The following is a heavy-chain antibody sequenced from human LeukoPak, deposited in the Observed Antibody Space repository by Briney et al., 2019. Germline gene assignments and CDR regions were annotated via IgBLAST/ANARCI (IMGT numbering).Heavy chain of an antibody. CDR1: GYTFTSYA. Sequence: ASVKVSCKASGYTFTSYAMNWVRQAPGQGLEWMGWINTNTGNPTYAQGFTGRFVFSLDTSVSTAYLQISSLKAEDTAVYYCARVKFGLGLTNWFDPWGQGTLVTVSS. J-gene: IGHJ5*02. V-gene: IGHV7-4-1*02. CDR2: INTNTGNP. CDR3: ARVKFGLGLTNWFDP. D-gene: IGHD3-10*01.